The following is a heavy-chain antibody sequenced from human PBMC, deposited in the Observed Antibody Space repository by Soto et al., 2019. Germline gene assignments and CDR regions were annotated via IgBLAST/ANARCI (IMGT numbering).Heavy chain of an antibody. D-gene: IGHD3-22*01. J-gene: IGHJ5*02. CDR2: IDPSDSYT. CDR3: TRSLVIRSWLDA. CDR1: GYSFTSYW. V-gene: IGHV5-10-1*01. Sequence: GESLKISCKGSGYSFTSYWINWVRQMPGKGLEWMAKIDPSDSYTEYSPSFQGHVTISVDKSISTAYLQWNSLKASDTAMYYCTRSLVIRSWLDAWGQGTRVTV.